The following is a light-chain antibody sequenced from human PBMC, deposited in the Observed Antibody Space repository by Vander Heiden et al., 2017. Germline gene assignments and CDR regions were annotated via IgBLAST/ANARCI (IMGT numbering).Light chain of an antibody. CDR1: QSIAGY. J-gene: IGKJ1*01. CDR3: QQRDSTPQT. Sequence: GDRVTITCRTSQSIAGYLNWYHQKPGKAPKLLIYAASSLQSGVPSRFSGSGSGTEFTLTISSLQPEDFGSYYCQQRDSTPQTFGQGTKVEIK. CDR2: AAS. V-gene: IGKV1-39*01.